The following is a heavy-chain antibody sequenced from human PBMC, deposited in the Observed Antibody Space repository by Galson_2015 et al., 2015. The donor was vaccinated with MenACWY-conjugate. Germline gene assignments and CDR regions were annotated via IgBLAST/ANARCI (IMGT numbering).Heavy chain of an antibody. D-gene: IGHD4-17*01. CDR1: GYTFTSYY. CDR3: ARGSSTVTTRPVDY. V-gene: IGHV1-46*01. CDR2: INPSGGST. Sequence: SVKVSCKASGYTFTSYYMYWVRQAPGQGLEWMGIINPSGGSTNYARKFQGRVTMTRDTSTSTVYMELSSLRSEDTAVYFCARGSSTVTTRPVDYWGQGTLVTVSS. J-gene: IGHJ4*02.